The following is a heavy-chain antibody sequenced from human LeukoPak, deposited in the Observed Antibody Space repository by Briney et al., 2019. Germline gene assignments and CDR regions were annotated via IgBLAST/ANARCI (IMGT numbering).Heavy chain of an antibody. CDR2: ISSSGSTI. Sequence: GGSLRLSCAASGFTFSSYEMNWVRQAPGKGLEWVSYISSSGSTIYYADSVKGRFTISRDNSKNTLYLQMNSLRAEDTAVYYCAKDREPGIAVAGTALRYWGQGTLVTVSS. D-gene: IGHD6-19*01. V-gene: IGHV3-48*03. J-gene: IGHJ4*02. CDR1: GFTFSSYE. CDR3: AKDREPGIAVAGTALRY.